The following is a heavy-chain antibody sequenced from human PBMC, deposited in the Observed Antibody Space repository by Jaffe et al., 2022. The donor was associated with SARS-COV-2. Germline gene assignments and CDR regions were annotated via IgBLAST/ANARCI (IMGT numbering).Heavy chain of an antibody. CDR2: IWYDGSNK. Sequence: QVQLVESGGGVVQPGRSLRLSCAASGFTFSSYGMHWVRQAPGKGLEWVAVIWYDGSNKYYADSVKGRFTISRDNSKNTLYLQMNSLRAEDTAVYYCARDLTGYREGYYYGMDVWGQGTTVTVSS. J-gene: IGHJ6*02. D-gene: IGHD3-9*01. V-gene: IGHV3-33*01. CDR3: ARDLTGYREGYYYGMDV. CDR1: GFTFSSYG.